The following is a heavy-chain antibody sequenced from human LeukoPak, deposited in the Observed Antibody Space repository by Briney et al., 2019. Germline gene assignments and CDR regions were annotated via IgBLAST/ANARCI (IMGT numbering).Heavy chain of an antibody. CDR2: ISGSGDST. J-gene: IGHJ4*02. V-gene: IGHV3-23*01. CDR1: GFIFSNHG. Sequence: GGTLRLSCAASGFIFSNHGMNWVRQAPGKGLEWVSTISGSGDSTYYADSVKGRFTISRDNAKNSLYLQMNSLRAEDTAVYYCARDSNLHYYGSGSMGYWGQGTLVTVSS. D-gene: IGHD3-10*01. CDR3: ARDSNLHYYGSGSMGY.